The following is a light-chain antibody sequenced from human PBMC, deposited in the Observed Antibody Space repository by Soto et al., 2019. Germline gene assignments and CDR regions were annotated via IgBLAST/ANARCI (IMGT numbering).Light chain of an antibody. V-gene: IGKV3-20*01. CDR1: QSVSGNN. CDR3: QQCDGTSWT. J-gene: IGKJ1*01. Sequence: VLTQSPGTLSVSPGERATLSCRASQSVSGNNLAWYQQKPGRPPRLLIYDESSRASAVPDRFSGSGSGTNFTLTINRLEPEDFAVYYCQQCDGTSWTFGQGTKVDLK. CDR2: DES.